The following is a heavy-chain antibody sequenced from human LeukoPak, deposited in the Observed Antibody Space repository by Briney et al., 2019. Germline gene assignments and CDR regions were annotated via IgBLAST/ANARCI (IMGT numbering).Heavy chain of an antibody. CDR2: ISGSGGST. CDR3: AKHTPLDYYDSSGYTLAD. D-gene: IGHD3-22*01. V-gene: IGHV3-23*01. J-gene: IGHJ4*02. CDR1: GFTFSSYA. Sequence: QAGGSLRLSCAASGFTFSSYAMSWDRQAPGRGLEWVSAISGSGGSTYYADSVKGRFTISRDNSKNTLYLQMNSLRAEDTAVYYCAKHTPLDYYDSSGYTLADWGQGTLVTVSS.